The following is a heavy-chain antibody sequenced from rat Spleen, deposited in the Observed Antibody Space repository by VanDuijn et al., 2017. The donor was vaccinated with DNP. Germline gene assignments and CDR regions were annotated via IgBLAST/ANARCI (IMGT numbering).Heavy chain of an antibody. Sequence: QVQLRESGPGLMQPSQTLSLTRTVTGFSLSNFTVSWIRQPPGKGLEWIAAMSSGGTAYSTALLKTRLRLSRDTSKSQVFLQMNSLQSEDTAMYFCARHPDYWGQGVMVTVSS. V-gene: IGHV2-6*01. D-gene: IGHD3-1*01. CDR2: MSSGGTA. CDR1: GFSLSNFT. CDR3: ARHPDY. J-gene: IGHJ2*01.